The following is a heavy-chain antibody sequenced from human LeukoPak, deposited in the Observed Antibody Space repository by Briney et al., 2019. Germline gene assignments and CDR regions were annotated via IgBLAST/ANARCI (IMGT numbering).Heavy chain of an antibody. CDR3: AKVWTAYSDDYFDY. J-gene: IGHJ4*02. V-gene: IGHV3-23*01. Sequence: GGSLRLSCAASGFIFSSYGMSWVRQAPGKGLECVSSISGSGGSTNHADSVKGRFTISRDNSKNTLYLQMNSLRAEDTAVYYCAKVWTAYSDDYFDYWGQGTLVTVSS. CDR2: ISGSGGST. D-gene: IGHD3/OR15-3a*01. CDR1: GFIFSSYG.